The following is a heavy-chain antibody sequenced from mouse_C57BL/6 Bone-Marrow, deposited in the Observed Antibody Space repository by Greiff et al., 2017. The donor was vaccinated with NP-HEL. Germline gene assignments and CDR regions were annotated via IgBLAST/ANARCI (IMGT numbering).Heavy chain of an antibody. D-gene: IGHD2-4*01. J-gene: IGHJ2*01. Sequence: EVQLQQSGPVLVKPGASVKMSCKASGYTFTDYYMNWVKQSHGKSLEWIGVINPYNGGTSYNQKFKGKATLTIDKYSSTAYMELNSLTSEDSAVYYCARSRTDYDSFDYWGQGTTLTVSS. CDR2: INPYNGGT. V-gene: IGHV1-19*01. CDR3: ARSRTDYDSFDY. CDR1: GYTFTDYY.